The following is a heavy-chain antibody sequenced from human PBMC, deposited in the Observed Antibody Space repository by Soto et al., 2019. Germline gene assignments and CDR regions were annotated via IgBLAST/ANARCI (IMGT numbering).Heavy chain of an antibody. D-gene: IGHD5-18*01. Sequence: PSETLSLTCAVYGGSFSGYYWSWIRQPPGKGLEWIGEINHSGSTNYNPSLKSRVTISVDTSKNQFSLKVNSVTAADTAVYYCARDHPHSYGVYYFDYGGQGTPVTVSS. V-gene: IGHV4-34*01. J-gene: IGHJ4*02. CDR2: INHSGST. CDR1: GGSFSGYY. CDR3: ARDHPHSYGVYYFDY.